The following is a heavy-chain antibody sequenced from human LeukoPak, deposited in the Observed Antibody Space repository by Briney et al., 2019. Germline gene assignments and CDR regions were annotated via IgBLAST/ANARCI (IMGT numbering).Heavy chain of an antibody. CDR3: ARAGGGIYYFDY. Sequence: GGSLRLSCAASGFTFSSYWMHWVRQAPGKGLVWVSRINSDGSSTSYADSVKGRFTISRDNAKNSLYLQMNSLRAEDTAVYYCARAGGGIYYFDYWGQGTLVTVSS. D-gene: IGHD2-15*01. J-gene: IGHJ4*02. CDR2: INSDGSST. V-gene: IGHV3-74*01. CDR1: GFTFSSYW.